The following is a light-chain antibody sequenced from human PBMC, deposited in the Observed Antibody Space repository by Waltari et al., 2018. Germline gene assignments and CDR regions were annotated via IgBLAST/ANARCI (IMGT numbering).Light chain of an antibody. V-gene: IGKV3-15*01. J-gene: IGKJ5*01. CDR2: GAS. CDR1: QSVSSK. Sequence: ETVMTQPATLSVSPGERVTLSCRASQSVSSKLASYQQKRGQAPRLLIYGASTRVSDVPDRFSGSGSGTEFILTISSLRSEDLAVYFCQQYHGWPLITFGQGTRLEIK. CDR3: QQYHGWPLIT.